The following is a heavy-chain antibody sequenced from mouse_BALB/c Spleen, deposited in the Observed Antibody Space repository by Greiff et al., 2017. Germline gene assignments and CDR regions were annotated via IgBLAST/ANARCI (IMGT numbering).Heavy chain of an antibody. V-gene: IGHV1S135*01. Sequence: VQLQQSGPELMKPGASVKISCKASGYSFTSYYMHWVKQSHGKSLEWIGYIDPFNGGTSYNQKFKGKATLTVDKSSSTAYMHLSSLTSEDSAVYYCARWGGYMITTDSFYAMDYWGQGTSVTVSS. CDR1: GYSFTSYY. CDR2: IDPFNGGT. D-gene: IGHD2-4*01. J-gene: IGHJ4*01. CDR3: ARWGGYMITTDSFYAMDY.